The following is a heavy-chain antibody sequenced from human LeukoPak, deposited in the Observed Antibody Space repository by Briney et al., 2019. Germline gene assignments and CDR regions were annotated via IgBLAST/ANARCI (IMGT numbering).Heavy chain of an antibody. V-gene: IGHV3-11*04. Sequence: GGSLRLSCAAFGFTFSDYYMSWIRQAPGKGLEWVSYIRSSSSTIYYADSVKGRFTISRDNAKNSLYLQMNSLRAEDTAVYYCARDGSGRVPEMIAPDYWGQGTLVTVSS. D-gene: IGHD3-10*01. CDR3: ARDGSGRVPEMIAPDY. CDR1: GFTFSDYY. CDR2: IRSSSSTI. J-gene: IGHJ4*02.